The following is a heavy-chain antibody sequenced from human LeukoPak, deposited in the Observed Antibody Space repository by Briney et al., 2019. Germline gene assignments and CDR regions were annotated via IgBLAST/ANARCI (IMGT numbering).Heavy chain of an antibody. J-gene: IGHJ4*02. Sequence: GGSLRLSCTASGFTFGDYAMSWFRQAPGKGLEWVGFIRSKAYGGTTEYAASVKGRFTISRDDSKSIAYLQMNSLKTEDTAVYYCTRDHMVRGLDYWGQGTLVTVSS. D-gene: IGHD3-10*01. V-gene: IGHV3-49*03. CDR1: GFTFGDYA. CDR2: IRSKAYGGTT. CDR3: TRDHMVRGLDY.